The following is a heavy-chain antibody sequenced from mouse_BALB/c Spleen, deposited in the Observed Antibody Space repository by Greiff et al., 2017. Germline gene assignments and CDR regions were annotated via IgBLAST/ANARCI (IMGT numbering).Heavy chain of an antibody. J-gene: IGHJ2*01. CDR1: GFSLTSYG. CDR2: IWAGGST. CDR3: AREEDDTALDY. D-gene: IGHD1-2*01. Sequence: VKVVESGPGLVAPSQSLSITCTVSGFSLTSYGVHWVRQPPGKGLEWLGVIWAGGSTNYNSALMSRLSISKDNSKSQVFLKMNSLQTDDTAMYYCAREEDDTALDYWGQGTTLTVSS. V-gene: IGHV2-9*02.